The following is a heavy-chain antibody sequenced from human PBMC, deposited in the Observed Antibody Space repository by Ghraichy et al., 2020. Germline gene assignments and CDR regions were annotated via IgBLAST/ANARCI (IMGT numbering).Heavy chain of an antibody. J-gene: IGHJ5*02. V-gene: IGHV1-69*13. D-gene: IGHD6-13*01. CDR2: IIPIFGTA. CDR3: AREGYSSSRESWFDP. CDR1: GGTFSSYA. Sequence: SVKVSCKASGGTFSSYAISWVRQAPGQGLEWMGGIIPIFGTANYAQKFQGRVTITADESTSTAYMELSSLRSEDTAVYYCAREGYSSSRESWFDPWGQGTLVTVSS.